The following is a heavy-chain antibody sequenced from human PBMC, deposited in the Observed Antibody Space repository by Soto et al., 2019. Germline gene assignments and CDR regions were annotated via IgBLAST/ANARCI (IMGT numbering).Heavy chain of an antibody. CDR1: GFTFSSYA. D-gene: IGHD6-19*01. CDR3: AKDLTPSSGWPWYYFDY. V-gene: IGHV3-23*01. J-gene: IGHJ4*02. Sequence: EVQLLESGGGLVQPGGSLRLSCAASGFTFSSYAMSWVRQAPGKGLEWVSAISGSGGSTYYADSVKGRFTISRDNSKNTLYLQMNSLRAEDTTVYYCAKDLTPSSGWPWYYFDYWGQGTLVTVSS. CDR2: ISGSGGST.